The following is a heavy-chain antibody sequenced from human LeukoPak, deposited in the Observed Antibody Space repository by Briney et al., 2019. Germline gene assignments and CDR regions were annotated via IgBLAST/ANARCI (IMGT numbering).Heavy chain of an antibody. CDR1: GGSISSGSYY. Sequence: SQTLSLTCTVSGGSISSGSYYWSWIRQPAGKGLEWIGRIYTSGSTNYNPSLKSRVTISVDTSKNQFSLKLSSVTAADTAVYYCARDNQEGYNSLDYWGQGTLVTVSS. CDR3: ARDNQEGYNSLDY. V-gene: IGHV4-61*02. J-gene: IGHJ4*02. CDR2: IYTSGST. D-gene: IGHD5-24*01.